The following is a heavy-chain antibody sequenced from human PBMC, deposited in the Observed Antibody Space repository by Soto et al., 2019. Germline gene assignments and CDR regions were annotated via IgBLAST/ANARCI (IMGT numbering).Heavy chain of an antibody. J-gene: IGHJ6*02. V-gene: IGHV3-48*03. Sequence: GGSLRLSCAASGFTFSSYEMNWVRQAPGKGLEWVSYISSSGSTIYYADSVKGRFTISRDNAKNSLYLQMNSLRAEDTAVYYCARNIQGSGSYYAQYGMDVWGQGTTVTVSS. D-gene: IGHD3-10*01. CDR3: ARNIQGSGSYYAQYGMDV. CDR1: GFTFSSYE. CDR2: ISSSGSTI.